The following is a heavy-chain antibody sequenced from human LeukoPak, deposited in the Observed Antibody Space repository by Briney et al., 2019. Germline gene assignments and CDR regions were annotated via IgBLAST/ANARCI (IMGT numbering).Heavy chain of an antibody. Sequence: GGSLRLSCAASGFTFSSYAMHWVRQAPGKGLEWVAVISYDGSNKYYADSVKGRFTISRDNAKNSLYLRMNSLRAEDTAVYYCAKTTSSGWNWGQGTLVTVSS. D-gene: IGHD6-19*01. CDR1: GFTFSSYA. CDR2: ISYDGSNK. CDR3: AKTTSSGWN. V-gene: IGHV3-30*04. J-gene: IGHJ4*02.